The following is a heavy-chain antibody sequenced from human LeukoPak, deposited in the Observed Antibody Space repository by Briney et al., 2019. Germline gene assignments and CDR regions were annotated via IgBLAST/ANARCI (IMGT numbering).Heavy chain of an antibody. V-gene: IGHV3-74*01. J-gene: IGHJ4*02. CDR3: ARRDSGGWYAMDY. CDR1: GFTFSSYW. Sequence: GGSLRLSCAASGFTFSSYWMHWVRRAPGKGLVWVSRINSDGSSTSYADSVKGRFTISRDNAKNTLYLQMNSLRAEDTAVYYCARRDSGGWYAMDYWGQGTLVTVSS. CDR2: INSDGSST. D-gene: IGHD6-19*01.